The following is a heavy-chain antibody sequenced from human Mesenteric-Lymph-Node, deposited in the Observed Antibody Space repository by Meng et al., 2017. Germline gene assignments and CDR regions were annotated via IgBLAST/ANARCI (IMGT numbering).Heavy chain of an antibody. CDR1: GFTFSGHW. D-gene: IGHD3-22*01. CDR2: IKNDGSEK. Sequence: GESLKISCVASGFTFSGHWMNWVRQSPQRGLEYVANIKNDGSEKHYADSVKGRFTISRDNSKNTLYLQIDSLKAEDTAVYYCARDLRSHYYDSSGYLEDYWGQGTLVTVSS. V-gene: IGHV3-7*03. CDR3: ARDLRSHYYDSSGYLEDY. J-gene: IGHJ4*02.